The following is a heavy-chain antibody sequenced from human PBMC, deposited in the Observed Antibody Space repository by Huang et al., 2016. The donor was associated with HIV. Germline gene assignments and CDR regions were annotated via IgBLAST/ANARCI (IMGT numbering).Heavy chain of an antibody. V-gene: IGHV1-18*01. CDR2: VSPYNGDT. D-gene: IGHD3-16*01. CDR3: ARKFGRDFDY. J-gene: IGHJ4*02. CDR1: GYTFSGYA. Sequence: QVKLVQSGSEVKKPGASVKVSCKTSGYTFSGYAITWVRQAPGQGLEWMGWVSPYNGDTNYVHNLQGRVTMTTDMSTTTAYMELRSLTSDDTAIYYCARKFGRDFDYWGQGTLVTVSS.